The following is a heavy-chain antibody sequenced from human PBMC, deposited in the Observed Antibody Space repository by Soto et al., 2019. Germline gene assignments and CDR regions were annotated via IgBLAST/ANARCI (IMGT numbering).Heavy chain of an antibody. CDR1: GFTFSSYG. Sequence: QVQLVESGGGVVQPGRSPRLSCAASGFTFSSYGMHWVRQAPGKGLEWVAVIWYDGSNSYFADSVKGRFTISRDNSKNTLYLQMNSLRAEDTAVYYCARGSGNYYYYMDVWGKGTTVTVSS. CDR2: IWYDGSNS. J-gene: IGHJ6*03. V-gene: IGHV3-33*01. CDR3: ARGSGNYYYYMDV.